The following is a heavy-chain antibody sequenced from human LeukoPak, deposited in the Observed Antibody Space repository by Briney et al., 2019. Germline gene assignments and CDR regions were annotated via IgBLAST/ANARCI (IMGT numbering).Heavy chain of an antibody. J-gene: IGHJ4*02. V-gene: IGHV4-30-4*01. CDR3: ARVDGSGSYYGYRGVLDY. Sequence: PQTLSLTCTVSGASISSGTFYWSWIRQPPGKGLEWIMLIYDSGSTYFNPSLKSRVTISVDTSKDQFSLKLSSVTAADTAVYYCARVDGSGSYYGYRGVLDYWGQGTLVTVAS. CDR2: IYDSGST. CDR1: GASISSGTFY. D-gene: IGHD3-10*01.